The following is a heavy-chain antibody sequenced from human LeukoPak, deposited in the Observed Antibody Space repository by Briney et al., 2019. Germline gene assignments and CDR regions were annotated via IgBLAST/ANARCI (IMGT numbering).Heavy chain of an antibody. Sequence: ASVKVSCKASGYTFTSYDINWVRQATGQGLEWLGWMNPNSGNTGYAQKFQGRVTMTRDMSTSTLYMELSSLRSEDTAVYYCARAYDYVWGSYRPFDYWGQGTLVTVSS. CDR3: ARAYDYVWGSYRPFDY. CDR2: MNPNSGNT. CDR1: GYTFTSYD. D-gene: IGHD3-16*02. V-gene: IGHV1-8*01. J-gene: IGHJ4*02.